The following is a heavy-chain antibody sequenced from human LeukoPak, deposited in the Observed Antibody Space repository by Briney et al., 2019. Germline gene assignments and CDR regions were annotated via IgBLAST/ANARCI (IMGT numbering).Heavy chain of an antibody. D-gene: IGHD6-13*01. CDR1: GFSFGNYW. J-gene: IGHJ4*02. CDR2: IRGDGSLQ. Sequence: GGSLRLSCTASGFSFGNYWMTWLRQAPGKGLEWVANIRGDGSLQHHLDSVKGRFTISRDNAKNSLYLQMNSLRAEDTAVYYCAGHSSSPIGYWGQGTLVTVSS. V-gene: IGHV3-7*03. CDR3: AGHSSSPIGY.